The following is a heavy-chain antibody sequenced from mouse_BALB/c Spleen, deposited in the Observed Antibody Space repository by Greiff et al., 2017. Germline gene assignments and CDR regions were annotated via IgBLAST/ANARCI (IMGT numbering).Heavy chain of an antibody. J-gene: IGHJ3*01. V-gene: IGHV1S81*02. D-gene: IGHD2-1*01. CDR1: GYTFTSYW. CDR2: INPSNGRT. Sequence: QVQLQQPGAELVKPGASVKLSCKASGYTFTSYWMHWVKQRPGQGLEWIGEINPSNGRTNYNEKFKSKATLTVDKSSSTAYMQLSSLTSEDSAVYYCARAGYGNYDLAYWGQGTLVTVSA. CDR3: ARAGYGNYDLAY.